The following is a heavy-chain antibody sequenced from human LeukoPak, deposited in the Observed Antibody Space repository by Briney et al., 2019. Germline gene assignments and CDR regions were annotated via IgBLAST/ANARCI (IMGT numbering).Heavy chain of an antibody. CDR2: ISWNSGSI. V-gene: IGHV3-9*01. CDR3: ALMLRLGIAVAGTVDY. CDR1: GFTFDDYA. Sequence: PGGSLRLSCAASGFTFDDYAMHWVRQAPGKGLEWVSGISWNSGSIGYADSVMGRFTISRDNAKNSLYLQMNSLRAEDTALYYCALMLRLGIAVAGTVDYWGQGTLVTVSS. D-gene: IGHD6-19*01. J-gene: IGHJ4*02.